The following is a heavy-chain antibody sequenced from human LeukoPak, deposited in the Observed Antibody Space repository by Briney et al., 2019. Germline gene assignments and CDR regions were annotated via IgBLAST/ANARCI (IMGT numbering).Heavy chain of an antibody. Sequence: SETLSLTCTVSGGSISSSSYYWGWIRQPPGKGLEWIGSIYYSGSTYYNPSLKSRVTISVDTSKNQFSLKLSSVTAADTAVYYCARDRYYGSGSYYPYAFDIWGQGTMVTVSS. CDR3: ARDRYYGSGSYYPYAFDI. CDR2: IYYSGST. J-gene: IGHJ3*02. CDR1: GGSISSSSYY. V-gene: IGHV4-39*07. D-gene: IGHD3-10*01.